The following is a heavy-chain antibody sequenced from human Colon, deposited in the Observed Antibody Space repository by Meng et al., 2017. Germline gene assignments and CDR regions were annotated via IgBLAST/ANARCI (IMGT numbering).Heavy chain of an antibody. V-gene: IGHV4-61*01. J-gene: IGHJ6*01. CDR2: VYHSGDT. D-gene: IGHD6-13*01. CDR3: AKTSSNWFTSYNGMDV. Sequence: GSLRLSCTVSGGSVSSASHYWSWIRQSPGKGLEWIGHVYHSGDTNYNPSLKSRVTLSVDTSKNQFSLKLTSVTAADTAVYYCAKTSSNWFTSYNGMDVWGQGTTVTCFS. CDR1: GGSVSSASHY.